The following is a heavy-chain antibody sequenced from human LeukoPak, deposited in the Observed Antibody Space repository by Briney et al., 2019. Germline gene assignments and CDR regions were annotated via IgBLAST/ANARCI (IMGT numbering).Heavy chain of an antibody. CDR2: IGYSTGDT. Sequence: GGSLRLSCAASGFTVSSYAMTWVRQAPGKGLEWVSAIGYSTGDTNYADSVKGRFTISRDNSMNTLYLQMSSLRADDTALYYCTKDDDGQHHGVDHWGQGTLVTVSS. D-gene: IGHD4-17*01. CDR1: GFTVSSYA. V-gene: IGHV3-23*01. J-gene: IGHJ4*02. CDR3: TKDDDGQHHGVDH.